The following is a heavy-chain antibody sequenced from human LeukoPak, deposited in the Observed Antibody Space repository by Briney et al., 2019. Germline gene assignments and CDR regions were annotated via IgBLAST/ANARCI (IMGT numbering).Heavy chain of an antibody. CDR1: GGSISSSSYY. CDR3: ARVSYYYDSSGYPTTRLLDY. Sequence: SETLSLTCTVSGGSISSSSYYWGWIRQPPGKGLEWIGSIYYSGSTYYNPSLKSRVTISVDTSKNQFSLKLSSVTAADTAVYYRARVSYYYDSSGYPTTRLLDYWGQGTLVTVSS. V-gene: IGHV4-39*07. CDR2: IYYSGST. J-gene: IGHJ4*02. D-gene: IGHD3-22*01.